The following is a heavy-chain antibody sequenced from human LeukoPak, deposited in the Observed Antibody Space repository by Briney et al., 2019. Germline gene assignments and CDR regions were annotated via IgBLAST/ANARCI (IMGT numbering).Heavy chain of an antibody. D-gene: IGHD3-9*01. CDR3: ARVAPNYDILTGYRTQPYYFDY. V-gene: IGHV4-4*07. CDR2: MYTSVCT. Sequence: PSETLSLTCTVSGGSISSYYWSWIRQPAGKGLEWIGRMYTSVCTNYNPSLKSRVTISVDTSKNQFSLKLSSVTAADTAVYYCARVAPNYDILTGYRTQPYYFDYWGQGTLVTVSS. CDR1: GGSISSYY. J-gene: IGHJ4*02.